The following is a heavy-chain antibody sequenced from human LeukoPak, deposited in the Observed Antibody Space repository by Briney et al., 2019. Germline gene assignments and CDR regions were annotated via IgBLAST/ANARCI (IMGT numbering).Heavy chain of an antibody. V-gene: IGHV1-2*04. Sequence: GASVKVSCKASGYTFTDYYIHWVRQAPGQGLEWLGWINPNSGVTNYAQKFQGWVTMTRDTSISTAYMELGRLRSDDTAVYYCARVSLIYGSGSYYQSPLAYWGQGTLVTVSS. CDR2: INPNSGVT. CDR1: GYTFTDYY. D-gene: IGHD3-10*01. J-gene: IGHJ4*02. CDR3: ARVSLIYGSGSYYQSPLAY.